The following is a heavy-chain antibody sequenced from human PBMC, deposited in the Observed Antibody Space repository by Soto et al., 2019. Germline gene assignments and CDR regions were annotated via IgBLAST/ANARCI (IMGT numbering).Heavy chain of an antibody. J-gene: IGHJ4*02. V-gene: IGHV1-2*02. Sequence: GASVKVSCKASGYTFINYYIHWVRQAPGQGLEWMGWVNPRSGDTNYAQKFQGRVTMTRDTSISTAYMELSRLTSDDTAVYYCASAAVTGTAGLDFWGQGTQVTVSS. CDR2: VNPRSGDT. CDR3: ASAAVTGTAGLDF. D-gene: IGHD6-19*01. CDR1: GYTFINYY.